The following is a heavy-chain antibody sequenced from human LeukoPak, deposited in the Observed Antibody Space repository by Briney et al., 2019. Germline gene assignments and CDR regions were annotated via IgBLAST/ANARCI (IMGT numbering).Heavy chain of an antibody. J-gene: IGHJ4*02. CDR2: IDWDDDE. CDR3: VRITAGPDYFDY. Sequence: TLSLTCTVSGGSISSYYWSWIRQPPGKALEWLARIDWDDDEYYNASLRTRLTISKDTSKNQVVLTMTNMDPVDTATYYCVRITAGPDYFDYWGQGTLVTVSS. V-gene: IGHV2-70*11. CDR1: GGSISSYYW.